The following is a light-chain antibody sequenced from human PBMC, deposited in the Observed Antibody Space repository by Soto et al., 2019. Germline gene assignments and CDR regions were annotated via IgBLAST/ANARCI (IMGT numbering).Light chain of an antibody. CDR1: QSVSSSY. CDR3: QQYGSFYT. Sequence: EIVLTQSPGTLSLSPGERATLSCRASQSVSSSYLAWYQQKPGQAPRLLIYGASSRATGIPDRFSGSGSGXXFTLTISRLEPEDFAVYYCQQYGSFYTFGQGTKLEIK. J-gene: IGKJ2*01. CDR2: GAS. V-gene: IGKV3-20*01.